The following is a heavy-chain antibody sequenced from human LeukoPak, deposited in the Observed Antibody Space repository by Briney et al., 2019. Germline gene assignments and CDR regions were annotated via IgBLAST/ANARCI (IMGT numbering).Heavy chain of an antibody. D-gene: IGHD3-22*01. Sequence: PSETLSLTCTVSGGSISSGSYYWSWIRQPAGKGLEWIGRIYTSGSTNYNPSLKSRVTISVDTSKNQFSLKLSSVTAADTAVYYCARAGEYYDSSGYRYFDYWGQGTLVTVSS. CDR1: GGSISSGSYY. J-gene: IGHJ4*02. CDR3: ARAGEYYDSSGYRYFDY. V-gene: IGHV4-61*02. CDR2: IYTSGST.